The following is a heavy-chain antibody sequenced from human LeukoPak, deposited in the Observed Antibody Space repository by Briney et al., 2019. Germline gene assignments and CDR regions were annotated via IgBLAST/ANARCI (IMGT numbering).Heavy chain of an antibody. CDR1: GFAFDEHG. D-gene: IGHD2-2*01. CDR2: INWSGGST. V-gene: IGHV3-20*04. CDR3: ARAPITSPFYFDY. Sequence: GGSLRLSCTASGFAFDEHGMSWVRQVPGKGLEWVSGINWSGGSTGYADPLRGRFTIYRDNAKNSLYRQMDSLRAEDTALYYCARAPITSPFYFDYWGQGTLVTVSS. J-gene: IGHJ4*02.